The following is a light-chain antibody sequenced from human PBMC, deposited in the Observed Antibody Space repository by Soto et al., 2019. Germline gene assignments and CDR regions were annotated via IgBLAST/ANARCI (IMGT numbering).Light chain of an antibody. CDR3: QKYNSAL. CDR2: AAS. CDR1: QGITNY. J-gene: IGKJ3*01. Sequence: DLQMTQSPSSLSASVGDRVTITCRASQGITNYLAWYQQKPGKVPKLLIYAASTLQSGVPSRFSGSGSGTDFTLTISSLQPEDVATYYCQKYNSALLGPGTKVDIK. V-gene: IGKV1-27*01.